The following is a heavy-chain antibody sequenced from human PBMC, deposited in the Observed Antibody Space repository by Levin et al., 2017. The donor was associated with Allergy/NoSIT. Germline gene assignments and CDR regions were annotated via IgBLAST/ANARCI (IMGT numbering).Heavy chain of an antibody. CDR1: GFTFDDYA. J-gene: IGHJ6*02. V-gene: IGHV3-9*01. CDR3: AKDILGKVGYGAVAAGGSWTYGMDV. Sequence: PGGSLRLSCAASGFTFDDYAMHWVRQAPGKGLEWVSGISWNSGSIGYADSVKGRFTISRDNAKNSLYLQMNSLRAEDTALYYCAKDILGKVGYGAVAAGGSWTYGMDVWGQGTTVTVSS. D-gene: IGHD6-19*01. CDR2: ISWNSGSI.